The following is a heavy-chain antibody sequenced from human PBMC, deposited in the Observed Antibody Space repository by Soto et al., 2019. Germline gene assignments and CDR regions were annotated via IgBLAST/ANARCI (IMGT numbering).Heavy chain of an antibody. CDR1: GYTFTSYY. Sequence: ASVKVSCKASGYTFTSYYMHWVRQAPGQGLEWMGIINPSGGSTSYAQKFQGRVTMTRDTSTSTVYMELSSLRSEDTAVYYCATVGPTGCVSMVYPRGYYYGMRVCGQGCTV. CDR3: ATVGPTGCVSMVYPRGYYYGMRV. D-gene: IGHD2-8*01. J-gene: IGHJ6*02. CDR2: INPSGGST. V-gene: IGHV1-46*01.